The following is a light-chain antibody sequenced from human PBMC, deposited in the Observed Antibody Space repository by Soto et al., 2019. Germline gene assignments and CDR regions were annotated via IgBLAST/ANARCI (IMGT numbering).Light chain of an antibody. CDR2: GAS. CDR1: QSVSSN. J-gene: IGKJ1*01. V-gene: IGKV3-15*01. Sequence: IVMTQSPATLSVTGGERATLSCRASQSVSSNLAWYQQKPGQAPRLLIYGASTRATGIPARFSGSGSGTEFTLTISSLQSEDFAVYYCQQYNNWWTFGQGTKVDIK. CDR3: QQYNNWWT.